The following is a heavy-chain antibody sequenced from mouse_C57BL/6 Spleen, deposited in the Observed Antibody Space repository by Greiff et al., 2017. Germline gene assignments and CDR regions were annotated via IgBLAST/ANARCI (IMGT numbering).Heavy chain of an antibody. D-gene: IGHD1-1*01. Sequence: VQLVESGPELVKPGASVKISCKASGYTFTDYCVNWVKQRPGQGLEWIGWIYPGSGNTKYNEKFKGKATLTVDTSSSTAYMQLSSLTSEDSAVYFCARDYGSRGFDYWGQGTTLTVSS. CDR2: IYPGSGNT. CDR1: GYTFTDYC. V-gene: IGHV1-84*01. J-gene: IGHJ2*01. CDR3: ARDYGSRGFDY.